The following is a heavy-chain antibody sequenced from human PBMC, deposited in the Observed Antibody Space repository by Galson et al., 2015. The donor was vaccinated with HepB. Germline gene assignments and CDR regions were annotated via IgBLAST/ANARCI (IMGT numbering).Heavy chain of an antibody. J-gene: IGHJ5*02. V-gene: IGHV3-23*01. Sequence: SLRLSCAASGFTFRIYGMSRVRQAPGQGLEWVSGIDGSGDRPEYADSVQGRFIVSRDNSKNTLYLQISGLRVEDTAKYYCVKDVGRDLFGPGAWGQGTLVTVSS. CDR2: IDGSGDRP. D-gene: IGHD3-10*01. CDR3: VKDVGRDLFGPGA. CDR1: GFTFRIYG.